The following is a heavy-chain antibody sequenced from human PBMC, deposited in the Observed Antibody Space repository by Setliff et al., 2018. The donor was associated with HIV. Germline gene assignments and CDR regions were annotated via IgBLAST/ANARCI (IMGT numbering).Heavy chain of an antibody. V-gene: IGHV4-31*03. CDR1: GGSVSSGGYY. J-gene: IGHJ4*02. CDR2: IYYSGST. D-gene: IGHD6-19*01. Sequence: SETLSLTCNVSGGSVSSGGYYWGWIRQHPGKGLEWIGFIYYSGSTYYNPSLKSRVTMSVDTSKNQFSLKLSSVTAADTAVYYCIIAYSSGWLAPMGFDSWGQGTLVTVSS. CDR3: IIAYSSGWLAPMGFDS.